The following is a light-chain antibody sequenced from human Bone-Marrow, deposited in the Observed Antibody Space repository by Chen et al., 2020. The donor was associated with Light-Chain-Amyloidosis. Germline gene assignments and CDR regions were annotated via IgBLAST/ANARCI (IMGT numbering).Light chain of an antibody. V-gene: IGLV2-14*01. CDR2: EVT. Sequence: QSALTQPASVSGSPGQSITISCTGTSSDVGGDNHVSWYQQHPDKAPKLMIYEVTNRPSWVPERVSGSKSDNTASLTISGLQTEDEADYFCSSYTITNTLVFGGGTRVTVL. CDR1: SSDVGGDNH. CDR3: SSYTITNTLV. J-gene: IGLJ1*01.